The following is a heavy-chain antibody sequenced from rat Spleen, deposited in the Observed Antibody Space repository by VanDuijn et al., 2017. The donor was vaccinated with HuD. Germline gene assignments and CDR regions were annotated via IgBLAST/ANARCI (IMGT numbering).Heavy chain of an antibody. CDR3: ARSRYNNYVMDA. V-gene: IGHV3-3*01. Sequence: VQLQESGPGLVKPSQSLSLTCSVTAYSSISSYRWNWIRKFPGNKLEWMGHLNSAGTTNYNPSLKSRISITRDTSKNQFFLQVNSVSTEDTATYYCARSRYNNYVMDAWGQGASVTVSA. CDR1: AYSSISSYR. J-gene: IGHJ4*01. CDR2: LNSAGTT. D-gene: IGHD1-10*01.